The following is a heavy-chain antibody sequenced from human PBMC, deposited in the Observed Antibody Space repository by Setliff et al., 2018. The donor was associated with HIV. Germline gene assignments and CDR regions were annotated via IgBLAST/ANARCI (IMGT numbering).Heavy chain of an antibody. CDR1: GGTFSRDA. Sequence: SVKVSCKASGGTFSRDAISWVRQAPGQGLEWMGGIISMFGTANYAQKFQGRVAITADESTNTAYMELSSLRSEDTAVYYCAREHDSLTGYSFDFWGQGTLVTVSS. D-gene: IGHD3-9*01. CDR2: IISMFGTA. J-gene: IGHJ4*02. CDR3: AREHDSLTGYSFDF. V-gene: IGHV1-69*13.